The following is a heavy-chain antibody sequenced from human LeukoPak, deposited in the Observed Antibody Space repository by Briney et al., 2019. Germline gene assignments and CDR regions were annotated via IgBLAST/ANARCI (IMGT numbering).Heavy chain of an antibody. J-gene: IGHJ5*02. CDR3: ARSLTTGIDWFDP. CDR2: VYYSGSS. CDR1: GDSISNYY. V-gene: IGHV4-59*08. Sequence: PSETLSLTCTVSGDSISNYYWSWIRQPPGKGLEWIGCVYYSGSSDYDPSLKSRVTISLDTSKNQFSLRLKSVTAADTAVYYCARSLTTGIDWFDPWGQGTLVTVSS. D-gene: IGHD4/OR15-4a*01.